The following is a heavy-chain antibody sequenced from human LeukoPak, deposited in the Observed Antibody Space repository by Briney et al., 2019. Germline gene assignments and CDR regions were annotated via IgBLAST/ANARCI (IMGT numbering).Heavy chain of an antibody. V-gene: IGHV1-18*01. J-gene: IGHJ4*02. CDR1: GYTFSSYG. CDR3: ARDRTGRIIDFDY. CDR2: ISAYNGNT. Sequence: ASVKVSCKASGYTFSSYGISWVRQAPGQGLEWMGWISAYNGNTNYVQKLQGRVTMTTDTSTSTAYMELRSLRSDDTAVYCCARDRTGRIIDFDYWGQGTLVTVSS. D-gene: IGHD3-16*02.